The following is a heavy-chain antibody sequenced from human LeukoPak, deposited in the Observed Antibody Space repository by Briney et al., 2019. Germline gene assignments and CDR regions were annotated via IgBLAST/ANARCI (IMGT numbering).Heavy chain of an antibody. V-gene: IGHV1-2*02. D-gene: IGHD3-3*01. J-gene: IGHJ4*02. CDR3: ARVAIYYDFWSGYYPPWYFDY. Sequence: ASVKVSCKASGYTFTGYYMHWVRQAPGQGLEWMGWINPNRGGTNYAQKFQGRVTMTRDTSISTAYMELSRLRSDDTAVYYCARVAIYYDFWSGYYPPWYFDYWGQGTLVTVSS. CDR1: GYTFTGYY. CDR2: INPNRGGT.